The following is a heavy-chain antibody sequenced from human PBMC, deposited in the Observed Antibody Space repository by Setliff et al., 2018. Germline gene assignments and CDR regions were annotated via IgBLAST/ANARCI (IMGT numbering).Heavy chain of an antibody. CDR2: IIPILGIE. V-gene: IGHV1-69*10. CDR1: GGTFSSYA. D-gene: IGHD3-22*01. CDR3: ANSYDSSGYYASTYYYYYYMDV. J-gene: IGHJ6*03. Sequence: SVKVSCKASGGTFSSYAISWVRQAPGQGLEWMGGIIPILGIENYAQKFQGRVTITTDESTSTAYMELSSLRSEDTAVYYCANSYDSSGYYASTYYYYYYMDVWGKGTTVTVSS.